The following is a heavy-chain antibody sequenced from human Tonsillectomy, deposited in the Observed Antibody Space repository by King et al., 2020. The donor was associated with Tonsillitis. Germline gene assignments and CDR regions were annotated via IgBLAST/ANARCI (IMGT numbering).Heavy chain of an antibody. V-gene: IGHV1-2*02. CDR2: INPNSGGT. J-gene: IGHJ4*02. Sequence: VQLVESGAEVKKPGASVKVSCKASGYTFTDYYIHWVRKAPGPGLEWMGWINPNSGGTNCAQNFQGRVTMTRDTAISTAYMELSRLKSDDTAVYYCARDRSGLRLAAAGTLGYWGQGTLVTVSS. CDR1: GYTFTDYY. D-gene: IGHD6-13*01. CDR3: ARDRSGLRLAAAGTLGY.